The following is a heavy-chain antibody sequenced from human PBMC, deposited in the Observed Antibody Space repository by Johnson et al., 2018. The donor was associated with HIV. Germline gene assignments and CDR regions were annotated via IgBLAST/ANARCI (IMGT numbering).Heavy chain of an antibody. J-gene: IGHJ3*02. V-gene: IGHV3-30-3*01. Sequence: QVQLVESGGGVVQPGRSLRLSCAAPGFTFSSYAMHWVRQAPGKGLEWVAVISYDGSNKYYADSVQGRFTISRDNSKNTLYLQLNSLRAEDTAVYYCARVRGYSYGAHAFDIWGQGTMVTVSS. CDR2: ISYDGSNK. CDR1: GFTFSSYA. CDR3: ARVRGYSYGAHAFDI. D-gene: IGHD5-18*01.